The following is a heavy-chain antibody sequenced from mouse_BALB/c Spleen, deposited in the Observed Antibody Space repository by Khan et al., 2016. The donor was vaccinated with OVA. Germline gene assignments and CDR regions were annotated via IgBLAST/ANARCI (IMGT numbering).Heavy chain of an antibody. D-gene: IGHD2-14*01. V-gene: IGHV3-2*02. CDR3: ARSLYYSYGYALDC. J-gene: IGHJ4*01. CDR1: GYSITSDYA. CDR2: ISSTGST. Sequence: EVQLVESGPGLVKPSQSLSLTCTVTGYSITSDYAWNWIRQFPGNILEWMGYISSTGSTSYNPSLKSRISITRDTSKNQFFLQLKSVTTEDTATYYCARSLYYSYGYALDCWGRGTSVTVAS.